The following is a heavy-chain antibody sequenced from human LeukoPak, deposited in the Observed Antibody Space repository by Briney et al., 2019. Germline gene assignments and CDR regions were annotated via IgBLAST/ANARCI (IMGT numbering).Heavy chain of an antibody. V-gene: IGHV1-69*13. Sequence: SVKVSCKASGGTFSSYAISWVRQAPGQGLEWMGGIIPIFGTANYAQKFQGRVTITADESTSTAYMELSSLRSEDTAVYYCARLYGSGSPDNYGMDVWGQGTTVAVSS. CDR3: ARLYGSGSPDNYGMDV. D-gene: IGHD3-10*01. CDR2: IIPIFGTA. J-gene: IGHJ6*02. CDR1: GGTFSSYA.